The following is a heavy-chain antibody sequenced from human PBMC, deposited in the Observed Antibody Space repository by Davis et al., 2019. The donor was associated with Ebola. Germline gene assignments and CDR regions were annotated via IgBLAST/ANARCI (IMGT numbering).Heavy chain of an antibody. CDR1: GGSITSSSYY. D-gene: IGHD5-18*01. V-gene: IGHV4-39*01. CDR2: IYYSGST. J-gene: IGHJ5*02. CDR3: ARVLGPFSYGYNWFDP. Sequence: SETLSLTCTVSGGSITSSSYYWGWFCQPPGKGLEWIGSIYYSGSTYYNPSLKSRVTISVDTSKNQFSLKLSSVTVADTAVYYCARVLGPFSYGYNWFDPWGQGTLVTVSS.